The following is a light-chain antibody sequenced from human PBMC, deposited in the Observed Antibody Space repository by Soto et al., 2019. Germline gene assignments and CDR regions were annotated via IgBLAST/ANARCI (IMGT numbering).Light chain of an antibody. CDR2: DAS. CDR3: QQYDSYSWT. J-gene: IGKJ1*01. Sequence: DIQMTQSPSTLSASVGDRVTITCRASQSISSRLAWYQQKPGKAPKVLIYDASSLESGVPSRFSGSGSGTEFTLTITSLQPDDFASYYCQQYDSYSWTFGQGTKVEIK. CDR1: QSISSR. V-gene: IGKV1-5*01.